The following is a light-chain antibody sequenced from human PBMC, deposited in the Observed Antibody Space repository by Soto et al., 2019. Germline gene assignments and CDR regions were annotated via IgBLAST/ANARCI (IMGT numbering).Light chain of an antibody. CDR3: QQYGYLPLS. V-gene: IGKV3-20*01. CDR1: QRLSNSF. CDR2: GAS. J-gene: IGKJ4*01. Sequence: EILLTQSPGTLSLSPGDRATLSCRAGQRLSNSFLAWYQQRPGQTPRLLISGASIRATDIPDRFSGSGSGTDFTLTISRLEPEDFAVYFCQQYGYLPLSFGGGTRVEIK.